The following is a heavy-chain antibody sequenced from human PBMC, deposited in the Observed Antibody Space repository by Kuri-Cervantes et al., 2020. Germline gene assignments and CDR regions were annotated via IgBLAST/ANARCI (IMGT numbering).Heavy chain of an antibody. CDR1: GGSFSGYY. Sequence: GSLRLSCAVYGGSFSGYYWSWIRQPPGKGLEWIGEINHGGSTNYNPSLKSRVTMSVDTSNNQFSLKLRSVTAADTAVYYCARVVGDYWGQGTLVTVSS. J-gene: IGHJ4*02. V-gene: IGHV4-34*01. D-gene: IGHD3-16*02. CDR2: INHGGST. CDR3: ARVVGDY.